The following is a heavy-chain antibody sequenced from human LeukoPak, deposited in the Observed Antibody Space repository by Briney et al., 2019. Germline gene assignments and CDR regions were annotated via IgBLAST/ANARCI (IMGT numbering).Heavy chain of an antibody. J-gene: IGHJ6*03. D-gene: IGHD3-3*01. Sequence: ASVKVSCKASGYTFTSYGISWVRQAPGQGLEWMGWISAYNGNTNYAQKLQGRVTMTTDTSTSTAYMELRRLRSDDTAVYYCARGVTDYDFWSGYYSYYYYMDVWGKGTTVTVSS. CDR2: ISAYNGNT. V-gene: IGHV1-18*01. CDR1: GYTFTSYG. CDR3: ARGVTDYDFWSGYYSYYYYMDV.